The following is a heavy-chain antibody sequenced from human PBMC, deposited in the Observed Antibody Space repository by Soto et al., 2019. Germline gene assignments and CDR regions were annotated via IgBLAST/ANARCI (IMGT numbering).Heavy chain of an antibody. CDR1: SLTFSIYS. Sequence: ESMGISTAASSLTFSIYSVSWVRQAPGKGLEWVSAISGSGGSTYYADSVKGRFTISRDNSKNTLYLQMNSLRAEDTAVYYCAKDEMEERRQYYYYYGMDVCGQATTVTVSS. V-gene: IGHV3-23*01. CDR2: ISGSGGST. CDR3: AKDEMEERRQYYYYYGMDV. J-gene: IGHJ6*02. D-gene: IGHD1-1*01.